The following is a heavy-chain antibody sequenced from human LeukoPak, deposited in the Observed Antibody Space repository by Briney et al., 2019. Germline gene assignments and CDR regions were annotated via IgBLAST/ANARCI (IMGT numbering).Heavy chain of an antibody. CDR1: GGTFSSYA. V-gene: IGHV1-69*04. CDR3: ASGSYSDDAFDI. J-gene: IGHJ3*02. D-gene: IGHD1-26*01. CDR2: IIPILGIA. Sequence: GASVKVSCKASGGTFSSYAISWVRQSPGQGLEWMGRIIPILGIANYAQKFQGRVTITADKSTSTAYMELSSLRSEDTAVYYCASGSYSDDAFDIWGQGTMVTVSS.